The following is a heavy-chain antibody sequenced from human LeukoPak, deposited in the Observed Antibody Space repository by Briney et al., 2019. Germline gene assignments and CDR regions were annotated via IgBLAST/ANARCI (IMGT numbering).Heavy chain of an antibody. J-gene: IGHJ5*01. V-gene: IGHV3-11*01. CDR2: ISSSSSTL. Sequence: PGGSLRLSCAASGFTFSDYYMSWIRQAPGKGLEWVSYISSSSSTLSYADSVKGRFTISRDNAKNSLFLQMNSLRAEDTAVYYCVRDVTGWPNWFDSWVQGTLVTVSS. CDR3: VRDVTGWPNWFDS. D-gene: IGHD2-21*02. CDR1: GFTFSDYY.